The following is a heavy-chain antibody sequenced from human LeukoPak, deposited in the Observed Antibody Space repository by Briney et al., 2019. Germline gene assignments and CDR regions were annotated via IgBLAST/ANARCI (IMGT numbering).Heavy chain of an antibody. CDR3: ARGVLGVWGSYRYRGGDYFDY. D-gene: IGHD3-16*02. Sequence: SETLSLTCAVYGGSFSGYYWSWIRQPPGKGLEWIGKINHSGSTNYNPSLKSRVTISVDTSKNQFSLKLSSVTAADTAVYYCARGVLGVWGSYRYRGGDYFDYWGQGTLVTVSS. CDR2: INHSGST. J-gene: IGHJ4*02. CDR1: GGSFSGYY. V-gene: IGHV4-34*01.